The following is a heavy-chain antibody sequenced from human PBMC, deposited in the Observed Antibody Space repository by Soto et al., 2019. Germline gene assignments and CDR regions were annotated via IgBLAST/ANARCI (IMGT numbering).Heavy chain of an antibody. Sequence: PGGSLRRSFAASGVTFSSYALSWVRQDPWRELGSVSAISGSGGSTYYADSLKGRFTISRDNSKNTMYLQMNSLRAEDTAVCYCAKGLSLLHQGTPYYYGMDVWCQATTVTVSS. CDR1: GVTFSSYA. J-gene: IGHJ6*02. D-gene: IGHD1-1*01. CDR3: AKGLSLLHQGTPYYYGMDV. V-gene: IGHV3-23*01. CDR2: ISGSGGST.